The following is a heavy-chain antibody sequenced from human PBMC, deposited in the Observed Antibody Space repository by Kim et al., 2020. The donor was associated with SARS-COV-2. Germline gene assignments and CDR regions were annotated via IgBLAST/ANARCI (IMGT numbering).Heavy chain of an antibody. V-gene: IGHV4-39*01. CDR3: ARYKYGHFDY. Sequence: YTGSTFYHPSLWSRLTISVDTSKTQFSLNLSSATAADTAVYYCARYKYGHFDYWGQGTLVTVSS. CDR2: YTGST. J-gene: IGHJ4*02. D-gene: IGHD5-18*01.